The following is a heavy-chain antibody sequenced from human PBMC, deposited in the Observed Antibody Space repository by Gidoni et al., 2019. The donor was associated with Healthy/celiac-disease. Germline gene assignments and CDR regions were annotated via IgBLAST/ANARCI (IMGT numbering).Heavy chain of an antibody. Sequence: QLQLQESGPGLVKPSETLSLTCTVSGGSISSSSYYWGWIRQPPGKGLEWIGSIYYSGSTYYNPSLKSRVTISVDTSKNQFSLKLSSVTAADTAVYYCAGVAADYYFDYWGQGTLVTVSS. D-gene: IGHD2-15*01. CDR1: GGSISSSSYY. J-gene: IGHJ4*02. CDR2: IYYSGST. CDR3: AGVAADYYFDY. V-gene: IGHV4-39*01.